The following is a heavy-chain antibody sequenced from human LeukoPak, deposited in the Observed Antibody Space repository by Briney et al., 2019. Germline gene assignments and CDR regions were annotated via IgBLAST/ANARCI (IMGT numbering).Heavy chain of an antibody. V-gene: IGHV2-70*11. CDR3: ARSRGAIAVAGHAEYFHH. J-gene: IGHJ1*01. CDR1: GFSLSTSGMC. Sequence: ASGPALVRPTQTLTLTCTFSGFSLSTSGMCVSWISQPPGKALEWLARIDWDDDKYYSTSLKTRLTISKDTSKNQVVLTMTNMDPVDTATYYCARSRGAIAVAGHAEYFHHWGQGTLVTVSS. CDR2: IDWDDDK. D-gene: IGHD6-13*01.